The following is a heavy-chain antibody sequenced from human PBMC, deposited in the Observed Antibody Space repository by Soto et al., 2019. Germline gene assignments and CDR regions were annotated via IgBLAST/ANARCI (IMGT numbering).Heavy chain of an antibody. CDR2: ISSSSSYI. CDR3: VRDGENPPVMITFGGVIAGDAFDI. D-gene: IGHD3-16*02. CDR1: GFTFSSYS. Sequence: EVQLVESGGGLVKPGGSLRLSCAASGFTFSSYSMNWVRQAPGKGLEWVSSISSSSSYIYYADSVKGRFTISRDNAKNSLYLQMNSLRAEDTAVYYCVRDGENPPVMITFGGVIAGDAFDIWGQGTMVTVSS. V-gene: IGHV3-21*01. J-gene: IGHJ3*02.